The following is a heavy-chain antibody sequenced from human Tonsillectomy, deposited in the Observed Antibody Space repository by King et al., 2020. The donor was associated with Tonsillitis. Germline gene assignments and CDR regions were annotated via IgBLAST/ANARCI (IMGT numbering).Heavy chain of an antibody. V-gene: IGHV3-53*04. CDR2: IYNDGST. D-gene: IGHD3-22*01. CDR3: ARVGYDSSSYFRINDGFDI. J-gene: IGHJ3*02. CDR1: GFTVSSKH. Sequence: VQLVESGGGLVQPGGSLRLSCAASGFTVSSKHMSWVRQAPGKGLEWVSVIYNDGSTYYADSVKGRFTISRHNFKSTLYLQMNSLRTEDTAMYYCARVGYDSSSYFRINDGFDIWGQGTMVTVSS.